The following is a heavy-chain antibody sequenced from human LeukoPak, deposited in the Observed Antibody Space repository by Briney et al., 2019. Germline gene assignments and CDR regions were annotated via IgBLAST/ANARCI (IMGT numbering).Heavy chain of an antibody. D-gene: IGHD3-22*01. CDR2: IYYSGST. Sequence: SETLSLTCTVSGGSISSSSYYWGWIRQPPGKGLEWIGSIYYSGSTYYNPSLKSRVTISVDTSKNQFSLKLSSVTAADTAVYYCARARNYYDSSGFYYEGDAFDIWGQGTMVTVSS. CDR1: GGSISSSSYY. CDR3: ARARNYYDSSGFYYEGDAFDI. J-gene: IGHJ3*02. V-gene: IGHV4-39*07.